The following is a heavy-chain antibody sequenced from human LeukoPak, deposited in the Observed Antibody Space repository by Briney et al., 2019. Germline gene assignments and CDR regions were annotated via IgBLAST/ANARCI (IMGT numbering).Heavy chain of an antibody. CDR1: ACSINNYY. V-gene: IGHV4-59*07. D-gene: IGHD6-13*01. CDR3: ASSSSSWYWDWFDY. Sequence: SFALPLTHMVSACSINNYYWILIRQPPGTGLEWPGYIYNSGSTNYKPSLKSRVTISVDPSKNQFTLKLSSVTAADTAVYYCASSSSSWYWDWFDYWGQGTLVTVSS. J-gene: IGHJ4*02. CDR2: IYNSGST.